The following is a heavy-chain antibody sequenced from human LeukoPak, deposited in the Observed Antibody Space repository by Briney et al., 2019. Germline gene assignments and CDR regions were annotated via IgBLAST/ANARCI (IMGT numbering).Heavy chain of an antibody. CDR1: LFTFSCYS. J-gene: IGHJ3*02. CDR3: ARSIAVAGNPDI. D-gene: IGHD6-19*01. CDR2: ISSSSSYI. V-gene: IGHV3-21*01. Sequence: GGCVRLSRAASLFTFSCYSMNWVRQAPGKGMEWVSSISSSSSYIYYADSVKGRFTISRDNAKNSLYLQMNSLRAEDTAVYYCARSIAVAGNPDIWGQGTMVTVSS.